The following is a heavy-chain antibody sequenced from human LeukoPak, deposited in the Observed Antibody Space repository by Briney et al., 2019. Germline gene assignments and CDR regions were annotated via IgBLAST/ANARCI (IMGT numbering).Heavy chain of an antibody. J-gene: IGHJ4*02. CDR3: ARDDIVVAIGGMDY. CDR2: ISSDGSDT. D-gene: IGHD2-15*01. CDR1: GFSFSNYW. V-gene: IGHV3-74*01. Sequence: GGSLRLSCAASGFSFSNYWMHWVRQAPGKGLVWVSRISSDGSDTIYADSVKGRFTMSRDNAKNTLYLQMNSLRAEDTAVYYCARDDIVVAIGGMDYWGQGTLVTVSS.